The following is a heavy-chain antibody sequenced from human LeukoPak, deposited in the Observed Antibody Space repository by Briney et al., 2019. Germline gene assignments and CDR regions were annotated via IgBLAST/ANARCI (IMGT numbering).Heavy chain of an antibody. V-gene: IGHV4-38-2*01. CDR1: GYSISSGYY. CDR3: ARLRYDFWSGYTAIDWFFDL. J-gene: IGHJ2*01. CDR2: IYHSGST. D-gene: IGHD3-3*01. Sequence: PSETLSLTCAVSGYSISSGYYWGWIRQPPGKGPEWIGSIYHSGSTYYNPSLKSRVAISVDTSKNQFSLELSSVTAADTAVYYCARLRYDFWSGYTAIDWFFDLWGRGTLVTVSS.